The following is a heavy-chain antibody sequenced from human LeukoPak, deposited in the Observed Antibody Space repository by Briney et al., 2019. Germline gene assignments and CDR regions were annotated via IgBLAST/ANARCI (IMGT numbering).Heavy chain of an antibody. J-gene: IGHJ4*02. Sequence: GGSLRLSCAASGFTYNTYGMHWVRQAPGKGLEWVSFIQYDGSDKYYVDSVKGRFTISRDNSKNMLYLQMNSLRAEDTAVYYCVKDKSSSSSSGLKYYFGYWGQGTLVTVSS. V-gene: IGHV3-30*02. CDR2: IQYDGSDK. CDR1: GFTYNTYG. CDR3: VKDKSSSSSSGLKYYFGY. D-gene: IGHD6-6*01.